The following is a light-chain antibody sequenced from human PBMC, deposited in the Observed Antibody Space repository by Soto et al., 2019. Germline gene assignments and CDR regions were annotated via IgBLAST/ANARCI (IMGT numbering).Light chain of an antibody. CDR1: QGISNF. CDR3: QKYNSAQFT. Sequence: DIPMTQSPSSLSASVGDRVTITCRASQGISNFLAWFQQKPGKVPKLLIYAASTLQSGVSSRFSGSGSGTDFTLTISSLQPEDAATYYCQKYNSAQFTFGPGTKVDIK. J-gene: IGKJ3*01. V-gene: IGKV1-27*01. CDR2: AAS.